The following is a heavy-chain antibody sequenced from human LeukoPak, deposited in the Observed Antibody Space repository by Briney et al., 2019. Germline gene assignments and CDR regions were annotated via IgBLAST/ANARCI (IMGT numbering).Heavy chain of an antibody. Sequence: SETLSLTCTVSGGSISNYYWSWIRQPPGKGLEWIGYIYDSGSTNYNPSLKSRVTISVDTSKKQFSLKLSSVTAADTAFYYCARYIVSYPHDAFDIWGQGTMVTVSS. CDR2: IYDSGST. D-gene: IGHD1-26*01. V-gene: IGHV4-59*01. J-gene: IGHJ3*02. CDR3: ARYIVSYPHDAFDI. CDR1: GGSISNYY.